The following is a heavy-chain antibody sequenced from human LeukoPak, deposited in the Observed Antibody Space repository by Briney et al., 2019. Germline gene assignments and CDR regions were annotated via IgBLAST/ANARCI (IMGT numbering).Heavy chain of an antibody. V-gene: IGHV1-3*03. CDR1: GYTFTSYA. D-gene: IGHD3-16*01. Sequence: ASVKVSCKASGYTFTSYAMHWVRQAPGQRLEWMGWINAGNGNTKYSQEFQGRVTISRDTSASTAYMELSSLRSEGTAVYYCARRERGRVDAFDIWGQGTMVTVSS. CDR3: ARRERGRVDAFDI. CDR2: INAGNGNT. J-gene: IGHJ3*02.